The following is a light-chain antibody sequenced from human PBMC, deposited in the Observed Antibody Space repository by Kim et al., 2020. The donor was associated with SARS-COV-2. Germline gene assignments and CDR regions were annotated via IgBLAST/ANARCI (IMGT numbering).Light chain of an antibody. CDR3: QNSGTGTWV. V-gene: IGLV4-69*01. CDR1: SGNSSYG. CDR2: INSDGSH. J-gene: IGLJ3*02. Sequence: AAVKLTCTRGSGNSSYGIAWHHQQPEKGPRDLMKINSDGSHTKGDGIAGRFSGSSAGAERYLTISSLQSEEEADYYSQNSGTGTWVFGGGTQLTVL.